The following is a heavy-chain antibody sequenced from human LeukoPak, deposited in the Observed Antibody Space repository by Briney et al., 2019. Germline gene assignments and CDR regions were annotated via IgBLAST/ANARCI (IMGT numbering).Heavy chain of an antibody. CDR2: ISSSGSTI. CDR1: GFTFSSYE. CDR3: ARDHGITGTTIYPL. Sequence: GGSLRLSCAASGFTFSSYEMNWVRQAPGKGLEWVSYISSSGSTIYYADSVKGRFTISRDNAKNSLYLQMNDLRAEDTAVYYCARDHGITGTTIYPLWGQGTLVTVSS. V-gene: IGHV3-48*03. J-gene: IGHJ4*02. D-gene: IGHD1-7*01.